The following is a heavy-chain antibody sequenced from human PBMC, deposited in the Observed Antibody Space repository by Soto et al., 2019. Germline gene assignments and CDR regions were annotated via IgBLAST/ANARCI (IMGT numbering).Heavy chain of an antibody. V-gene: IGHV1-3*01. CDR1: GYTFTSYA. Sequence: QVQLVQSGAEVKKPGASVKVSCKASGYTFTSYAMHWVRQAPGQRLEWMGWINAGNGNTKYSQKFQGRVTITRDTSASTAYMELSSLRSEDTAVYYCARVSRMELVHNYYYGMDVWGQGTTVTVSS. D-gene: IGHD1-7*01. CDR3: ARVSRMELVHNYYYGMDV. CDR2: INAGNGNT. J-gene: IGHJ6*02.